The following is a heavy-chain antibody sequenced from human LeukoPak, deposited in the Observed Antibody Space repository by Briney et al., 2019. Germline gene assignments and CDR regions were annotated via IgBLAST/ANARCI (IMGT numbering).Heavy chain of an antibody. CDR3: ARLLGYSYGNNAFDI. V-gene: IGHV3-13*01. CDR2: IGTAYDT. CDR1: GFTFSSYD. Sequence: PGGSLRLSCVASGFTFSSYDMHWVRQGTGKGLEWVSAIGTAYDTYYAGSVKGRFNISRENAENSFYLQMNSLRAGDTAVYYCARLLGYSYGNNAFDIWGQGTVVTVSS. D-gene: IGHD5-18*01. J-gene: IGHJ3*02.